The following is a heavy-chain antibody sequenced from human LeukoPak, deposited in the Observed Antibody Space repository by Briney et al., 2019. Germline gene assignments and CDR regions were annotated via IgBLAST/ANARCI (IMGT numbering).Heavy chain of an antibody. Sequence: SGTLSPTCEVSGGSISSSHWWSWVRRPPGKGLEWIGEIYHGGGTNYNLSLKSRVTISVDKSKNQFSLKLSSVTAADTAVYYCARGYYGSALGGWFDPWGQGTLVTVSS. D-gene: IGHD3-10*01. CDR2: IYHGGGT. CDR1: GGSISSSHW. CDR3: ARGYYGSALGGWFDP. V-gene: IGHV4-4*02. J-gene: IGHJ5*02.